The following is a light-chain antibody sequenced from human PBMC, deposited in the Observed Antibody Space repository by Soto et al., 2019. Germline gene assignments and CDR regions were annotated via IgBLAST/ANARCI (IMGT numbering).Light chain of an antibody. Sequence: EIEMTQSPATLSVSPGERATLSCRASQSVSSNLAWYQKKPGQTPKLLIYVASTRATGIPARFSGSGPGTEFTLTISSLKSEDGAVYYCQQYNDWPRTFGGGTQVEGK. CDR3: QQYNDWPRT. CDR2: VAS. CDR1: QSVSSN. V-gene: IGKV3-15*01. J-gene: IGKJ4*01.